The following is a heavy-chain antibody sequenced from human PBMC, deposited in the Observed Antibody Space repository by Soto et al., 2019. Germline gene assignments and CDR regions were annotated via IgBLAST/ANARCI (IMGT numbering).Heavy chain of an antibody. CDR1: GGTFSTHA. CDR3: ARAAFRSGYYGYYSGMDV. CDR2: IIPTVGTP. Sequence: QVQLVQSGAEVKKPGSSVKVSCKASGGTFSTHAISWVRQAPGQGLEWLGGIIPTVGTPNYAQKFQGRVTVTADEYTSTAYMELSRLTAEDTSVYSCARAAFRSGYYGYYSGMDVWGQGTAVNV. V-gene: IGHV1-69*01. J-gene: IGHJ6*02. D-gene: IGHD3-3*01.